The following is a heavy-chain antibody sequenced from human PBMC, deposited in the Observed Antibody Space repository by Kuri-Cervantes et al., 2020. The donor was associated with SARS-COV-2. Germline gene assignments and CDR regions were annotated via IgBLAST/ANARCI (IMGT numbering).Heavy chain of an antibody. Sequence: SVKVSCKASGGTFSSYAMSWVRQAPGQGLEWMGGIIPIFGTANYAQKFQGRVTITADESTSTAYMELSSLRAEDTAVYYCASGYGSGSYYSIPFDYWGQGTLVTVSS. D-gene: IGHD3-10*01. J-gene: IGHJ4*02. V-gene: IGHV1-69*13. CDR3: ASGYGSGSYYSIPFDY. CDR2: IIPIFGTA. CDR1: GGTFSSYA.